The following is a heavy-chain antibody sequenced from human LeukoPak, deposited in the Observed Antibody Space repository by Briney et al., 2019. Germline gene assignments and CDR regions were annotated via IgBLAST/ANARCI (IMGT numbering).Heavy chain of an antibody. CDR2: IWYDGSNK. J-gene: IGHJ4*02. Sequence: PGGSLRLSCAASGFTFSSYGMHWVRQAPGKGLEWVAVIWYDGSNKYYADSVKGRFTISRDNSKNTLYLQMNSLRAEDTAVYYCARVSAAGPHFDYWGQGTLVTVSS. D-gene: IGHD6-13*01. CDR1: GFTFSSYG. CDR3: ARVSAAGPHFDY. V-gene: IGHV3-33*01.